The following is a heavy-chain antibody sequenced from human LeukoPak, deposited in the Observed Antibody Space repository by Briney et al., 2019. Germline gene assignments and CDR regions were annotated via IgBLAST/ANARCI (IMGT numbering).Heavy chain of an antibody. CDR3: AKYLTTTSWPLDY. D-gene: IGHD4/OR15-4a*01. CDR2: ISSSSSTI. Sequence: GGSLRLSCAASGFTFSSYSMNWVRQAPGKGLEWVSYISSSSSTIYDADSVKGRFIISRDNSKNTLYLQMNSLRAEDTAVYYCAKYLTTTSWPLDYWGQGTLVTVSS. V-gene: IGHV3-48*01. CDR1: GFTFSSYS. J-gene: IGHJ4*02.